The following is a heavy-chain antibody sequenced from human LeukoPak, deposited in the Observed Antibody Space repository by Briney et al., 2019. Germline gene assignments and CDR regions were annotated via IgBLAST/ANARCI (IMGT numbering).Heavy chain of an antibody. D-gene: IGHD6-19*01. CDR2: IYPGDSDS. CDR3: ARLLEYTSGWYFDY. V-gene: IGHV5-51*01. Sequence: GESLKISCKGSGYSFTRYWIGWVRQMPGKGLECMGIIYPGDSDSRYSPSFQGQVTISADKSISTAYLQWSSLKASDTAMYYCARLLEYTSGWYFDYWGQGTLVTVSS. CDR1: GYSFTRYW. J-gene: IGHJ4*02.